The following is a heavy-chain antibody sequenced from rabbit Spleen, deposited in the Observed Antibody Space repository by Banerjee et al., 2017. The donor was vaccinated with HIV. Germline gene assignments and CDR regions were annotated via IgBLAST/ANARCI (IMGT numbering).Heavy chain of an antibody. V-gene: IGHV1S40*01. CDR2: RDTGSGST. D-gene: IGHD2-1*01. CDR1: GLSFSDNYA. CDR3: ARGSAAMTMVITGFYLNL. J-gene: IGHJ4*01. Sequence: QSLEESGGDLVKPGASLTLTCTASGLSFSDNYAMCWVRQAPGKGLEWIARRDTGSGSTYYASWAKGRFTISKTSSTTVTLQLTSLTAADTATYFCARGSAAMTMVITGFYLNLWGPGTLVTVS.